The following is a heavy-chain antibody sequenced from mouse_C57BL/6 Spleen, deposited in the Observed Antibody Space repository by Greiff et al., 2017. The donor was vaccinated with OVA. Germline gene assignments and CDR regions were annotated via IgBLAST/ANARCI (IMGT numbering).Heavy chain of an antibody. Sequence: VQLQQSGPELVKPGASVKISCKASGYSFTGYYMNWVKQSPEKSLEWIGEINPSTGGTTYNQKFKAKATLTVDKSSSTAYMQLKSLTSEDSAVYYCARVWDSYYFDYWGQGTTLTVSS. CDR2: INPSTGGT. CDR1: GYSFTGYY. V-gene: IGHV1-42*01. J-gene: IGHJ2*01. CDR3: ARVWDSYYFDY. D-gene: IGHD4-1*01.